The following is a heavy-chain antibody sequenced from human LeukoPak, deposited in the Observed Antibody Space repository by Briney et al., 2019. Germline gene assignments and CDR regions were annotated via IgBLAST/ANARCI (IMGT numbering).Heavy chain of an antibody. V-gene: IGHV4-59*01. J-gene: IGHJ4*02. D-gene: IGHD3-22*01. Sequence: SETLSLTCNVSGGSISSYYWSWIRQPAGKVLEWIGYIYYSGSTDYNPSLKSRVTISVDTSKNQFSLKLSSVTAADTAVYYCARYDSSGYYFDYWGQGTLVTVSS. CDR1: GGSISSYY. CDR2: IYYSGST. CDR3: ARYDSSGYYFDY.